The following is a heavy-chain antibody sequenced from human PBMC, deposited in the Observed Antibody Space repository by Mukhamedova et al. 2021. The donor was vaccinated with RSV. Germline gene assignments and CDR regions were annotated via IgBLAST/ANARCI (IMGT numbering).Heavy chain of an antibody. D-gene: IGHD3-22*01. Sequence: RQPPGKGLEWIGYIYYSGSTNYNPSLKSRVTISVDTSKNQFSLKLSSVTAADTAVYYCARGLRRIYYDSSGYPPALDYWGQGTLV. J-gene: IGHJ4*02. CDR3: ARGLRRIYYDSSGYPPALDY. CDR2: IYYSGST. V-gene: IGHV4-59*01.